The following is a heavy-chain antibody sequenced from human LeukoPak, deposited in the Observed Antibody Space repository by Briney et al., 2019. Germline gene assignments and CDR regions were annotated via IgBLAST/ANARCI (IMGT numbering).Heavy chain of an antibody. Sequence: GGSLRLSCAASGFSFSSYGMRWVRQAPGKGLEWVGDIWYDGSHTYYADSVKGRFTISRDNSMNTLYMQMNSLRGEDTAVYYCAKARYSSSWGFDYWGQGTLVTVSS. CDR1: GFSFSSYG. CDR3: AKARYSSSWGFDY. J-gene: IGHJ4*02. V-gene: IGHV3-33*06. D-gene: IGHD6-13*01. CDR2: IWYDGSHT.